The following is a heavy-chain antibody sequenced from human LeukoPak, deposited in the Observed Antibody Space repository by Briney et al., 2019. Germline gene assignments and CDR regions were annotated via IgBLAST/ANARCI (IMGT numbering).Heavy chain of an antibody. CDR2: IFPSSDEI. J-gene: IGHJ4*02. Sequence: GGSLRLSCAASGFTFSDFPMIWVRQAPGKGLEWVSSIFPSSDEIHYADSVKGRFTISRDNSKNTLYLQMNSLRAEDTAVYYCARDLLGDYWGQGTLVTVSS. CDR3: ARDLLGDY. CDR1: GFTFSDFP. V-gene: IGHV3-23*01.